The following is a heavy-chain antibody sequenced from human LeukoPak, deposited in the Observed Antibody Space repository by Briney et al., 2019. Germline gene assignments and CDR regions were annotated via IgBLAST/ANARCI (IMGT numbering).Heavy chain of an antibody. D-gene: IGHD5-18*01. V-gene: IGHV1-18*01. CDR2: ISAYNGNT. J-gene: IGHJ6*02. CDR3: AREENSYALQDPYSYYGMDV. Sequence: GASVKVSCKASGYTFTSYGISWVRQAPGQGLEWMGWISAYNGNTNYAQKLQGRVTMTTDTSTSTAYMELRSLRSDDTAVYYCAREENSYALQDPYSYYGMDVWGQGTTVTVSS. CDR1: GYTFTSYG.